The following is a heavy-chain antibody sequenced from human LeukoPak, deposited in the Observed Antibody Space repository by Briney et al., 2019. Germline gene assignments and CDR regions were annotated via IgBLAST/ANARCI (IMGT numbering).Heavy chain of an antibody. V-gene: IGHV1-69*06. Sequence: SVKVSCKASGGTFSSYAISWVRQAPGQGLEWMGGIIPIFGTANYAQKFQGRVTITADKSTSTAYMELSSLRSEDTAVYYRARYGDYVEAAFDIWGQGTMVTVSS. J-gene: IGHJ3*02. D-gene: IGHD4-17*01. CDR1: GGTFSSYA. CDR2: IIPIFGTA. CDR3: ARYGDYVEAAFDI.